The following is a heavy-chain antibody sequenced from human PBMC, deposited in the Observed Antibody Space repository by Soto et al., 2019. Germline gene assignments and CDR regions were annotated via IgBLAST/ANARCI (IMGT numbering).Heavy chain of an antibody. CDR1: GGSISSGGYY. CDR2: IYYSGST. Sequence: QVQLQESGPGLVKPSQTLSLTCTVSGGSISSGGYYWSWIRQHPGKGLEWIGYIYYSGSTYYNPSHKSRVTISVATSKNQFSLKLSSVTAADTAVYYCARGRVVVVVAATRSLHHAFDIWGQGTMVTVSS. V-gene: IGHV4-31*03. D-gene: IGHD2-15*01. J-gene: IGHJ3*02. CDR3: ARGRVVVVVAATRSLHHAFDI.